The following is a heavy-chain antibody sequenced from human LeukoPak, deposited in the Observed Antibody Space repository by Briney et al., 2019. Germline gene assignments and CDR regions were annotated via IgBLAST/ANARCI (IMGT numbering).Heavy chain of an antibody. Sequence: GGSLRLSCAASGFTFSYFWMSWVRQAPGKALEWVANINLDGNERHYVDSVKGRFTISRDNARKSLYLQMNSLRDEDTAVYYCARDNVGATPFDYWGQGTLVTVSS. V-gene: IGHV3-7*05. CDR2: INLDGNER. CDR1: GFTFSYFW. CDR3: ARDNVGATPFDY. D-gene: IGHD1-26*01. J-gene: IGHJ4*02.